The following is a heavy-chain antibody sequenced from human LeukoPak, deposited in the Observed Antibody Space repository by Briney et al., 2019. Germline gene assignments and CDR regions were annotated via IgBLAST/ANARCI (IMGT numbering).Heavy chain of an antibody. V-gene: IGHV3-23*01. CDR1: GFTFSSYA. CDR3: AKGSGFGSSYGYYFDY. CDR2: ISGSGGST. D-gene: IGHD5-18*01. J-gene: IGHJ4*02. Sequence: GGSLRLSCAASGFTFSSYAMSWVRQAPGKGLEWVSAISGSGGSTYYADSVKGQFTISRDNSKNTLYLQMNSLRAEDTAVYYCAKGSGFGSSYGYYFDYWGQGTLVTVSS.